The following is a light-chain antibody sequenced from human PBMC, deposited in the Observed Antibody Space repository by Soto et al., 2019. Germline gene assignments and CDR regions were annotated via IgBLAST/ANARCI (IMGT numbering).Light chain of an antibody. V-gene: IGKV3-20*01. J-gene: IGKJ1*01. CDR3: QQYDTSPWT. Sequence: EIVLTQSPGSLSLSPGERATLSCRASQRIRSSSLAWYQQKPGQAPRLLIYGGSSRATGIPYRFSGSGSGTDFTLTISSLEPEDFAVYYCQQYDTSPWTFGRGTTVEVK. CDR1: QRIRSSS. CDR2: GGS.